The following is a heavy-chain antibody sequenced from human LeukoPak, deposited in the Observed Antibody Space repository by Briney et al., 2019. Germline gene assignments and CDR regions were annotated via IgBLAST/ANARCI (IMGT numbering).Heavy chain of an antibody. CDR3: AMNYDILTGYYTPWYFDL. CDR2: INHSGST. Sequence: SGTLSLTCAVSGGSISSSNWWSWVRQPSGKGLEWIGEINHSGSTNYNPSLKSRVTISVDTSKNQFSLKPSSVTAADTAVYYCAMNYDILTGYYTPWYFDLWGRGTLVTVSS. D-gene: IGHD3-9*01. J-gene: IGHJ2*01. CDR1: GGSISSSNW. V-gene: IGHV4-4*02.